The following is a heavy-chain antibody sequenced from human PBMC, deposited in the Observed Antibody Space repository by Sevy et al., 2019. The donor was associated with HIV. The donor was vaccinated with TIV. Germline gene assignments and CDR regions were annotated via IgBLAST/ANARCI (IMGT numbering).Heavy chain of an antibody. CDR3: TTDLLGRSSGWHNDY. CDR2: IKSKVDGGTA. CDR1: DFTFSVAW. V-gene: IGHV3-15*07. Sequence: GGSLRLSCAASDFTFSVAWMNWVRQAPGKGLEWVGRIKSKVDGGTAHYAAPVEGRFTISRDDSRNTLYLEMNSRKTEDTAMYYCTTDLLGRSSGWHNDYWGQGTLVTVSS. D-gene: IGHD6-19*01. J-gene: IGHJ4*02.